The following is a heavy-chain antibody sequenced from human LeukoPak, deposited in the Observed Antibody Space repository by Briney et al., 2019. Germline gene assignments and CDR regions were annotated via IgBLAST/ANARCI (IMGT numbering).Heavy chain of an antibody. J-gene: IGHJ4*02. V-gene: IGHV3-23*01. D-gene: IGHD5-18*01. CDR3: AKGDFYTAMVYFDY. Sequence: ISASGGSTYYADSVKGRFTISRDNSKNTLYLQMNSLRAEDTAVYYCAKGDFYTAMVYFDYWGQGTLVTVSS. CDR2: ISASGGST.